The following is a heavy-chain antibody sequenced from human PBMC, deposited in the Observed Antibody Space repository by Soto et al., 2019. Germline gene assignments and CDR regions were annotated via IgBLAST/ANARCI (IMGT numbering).Heavy chain of an antibody. J-gene: IGHJ6*02. Sequence: QVQLQESGPGLVKPSETLSLTCTVSGGSISSYYWSWIRQPAGKGLEWIGRIYTSGSTNYNPSLKCRVTMSVDTSKNQFSLKLSSVTAADTAVYYCARDEYSSSSWGFYYYGMDVWGQGTTVTVSS. CDR1: GGSISSYY. V-gene: IGHV4-4*07. CDR2: IYTSGST. CDR3: ARDEYSSSSWGFYYYGMDV. D-gene: IGHD6-6*01.